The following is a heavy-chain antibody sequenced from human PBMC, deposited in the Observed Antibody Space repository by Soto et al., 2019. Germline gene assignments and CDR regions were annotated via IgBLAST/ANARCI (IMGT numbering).Heavy chain of an antibody. CDR2: INHSGST. Sequence: SETVSLTSTGYGGSFSGYYWSWIRQPPGKGLEWIGEINHSGSTNYNPSLKSRVTISVDTSKNQFSLKLSSVTAADTAVYYCARGLYSVFDYWGQGTLVTVSS. CDR3: ARGLYSVFDY. D-gene: IGHD5-12*01. V-gene: IGHV4-34*01. J-gene: IGHJ4*02. CDR1: GGSFSGYY.